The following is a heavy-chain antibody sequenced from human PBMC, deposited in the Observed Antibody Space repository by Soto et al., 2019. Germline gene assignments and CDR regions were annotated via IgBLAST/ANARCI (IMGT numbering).Heavy chain of an antibody. V-gene: IGHV3-21*01. CDR2: ISSSSSYI. CDR3: ARDSPYSSSSEYFQH. CDR1: GFTFSSYS. D-gene: IGHD6-6*01. Sequence: GGSLRLSCAASGFTFSSYSMNWVRQAPGKGLEWVSSISSSSSYIYYADSVKGRFTISRDNAKNSLYLQMNSLRAEDTAVYYCARDSPYSSSSEYFQHWGQGTLVTVSS. J-gene: IGHJ1*01.